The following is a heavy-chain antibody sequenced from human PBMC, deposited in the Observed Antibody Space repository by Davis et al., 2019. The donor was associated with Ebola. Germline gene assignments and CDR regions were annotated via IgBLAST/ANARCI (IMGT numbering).Heavy chain of an antibody. J-gene: IGHJ4*02. Sequence: MPGGSLRLSCTVSGGSISSYYWSWIRQPPGKGLEWIGYIYYSGSTNYNPSLKSRVTISVDTSKNQFSLKLSSVTAADTAVYYCARGLYSSSWGAGYYFDYWGQGTLVTVSS. D-gene: IGHD6-13*01. V-gene: IGHV4-59*12. CDR2: IYYSGST. CDR3: ARGLYSSSWGAGYYFDY. CDR1: GGSISSYY.